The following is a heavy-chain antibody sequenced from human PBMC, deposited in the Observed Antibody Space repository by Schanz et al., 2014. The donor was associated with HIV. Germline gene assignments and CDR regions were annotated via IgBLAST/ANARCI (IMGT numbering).Heavy chain of an antibody. Sequence: QVQLVESGGGVVQPGRSLRLSCAASGFTFSSYAMHWVRQAPGKGLEWVAVISYDGSNKYYADSVKGRFTISRDISKNTLYLQMNSLRGEDSAVYYCAKVGRIYSTTWIDHWGQGTLVTVSS. CDR2: ISYDGSNK. J-gene: IGHJ4*02. V-gene: IGHV3-30-3*01. CDR3: AKVGRIYSTTWIDH. D-gene: IGHD6-13*01. CDR1: GFTFSSYA.